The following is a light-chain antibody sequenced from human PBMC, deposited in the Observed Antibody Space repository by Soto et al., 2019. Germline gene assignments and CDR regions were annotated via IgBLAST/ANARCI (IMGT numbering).Light chain of an antibody. CDR3: SSFADGFNVV. V-gene: IGLV1-44*01. Sequence: QSVLTQPPSASGTPGQRVAISCSGSSSNIGSNTVNWYQQFPETAPKLLIYEVFKRPSEIPARFSASKSGNTASLIVSGLQPEDEAEYFCSSFADGFNVVFGGGTKLTVL. CDR2: EVF. CDR1: SSNIGSNT. J-gene: IGLJ2*01.